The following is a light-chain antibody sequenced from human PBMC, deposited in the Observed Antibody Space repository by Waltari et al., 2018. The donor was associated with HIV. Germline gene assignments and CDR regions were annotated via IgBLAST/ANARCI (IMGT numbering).Light chain of an antibody. CDR3: HSADISGTHRV. CDR1: AVPKQY. V-gene: IGLV3-25*03. CDR2: KDS. Sequence: SYELTQPPSVSVSPGQTARITCSGDAVPKQYAHWYQQKPGQAPVVVIYKDSERPSRIPGRFSGSSSGTTVTLTISGVQAEDEADYYCHSADISGTHRVFGGGTKLTVL. J-gene: IGLJ3*02.